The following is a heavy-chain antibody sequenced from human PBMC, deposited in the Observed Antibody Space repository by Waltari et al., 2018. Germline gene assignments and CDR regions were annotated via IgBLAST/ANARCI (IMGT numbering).Heavy chain of an antibody. Sequence: EVQLVESGGGLVKPGGSLRLSCAASGFTFSSYSMNWVRQAPGKGLEWVSSISSSSSYIYYADSVKGRFTISRDNAKNSLYLQMNSLRAEDTAVYYCARGARGSGSLEPFDYWGQGTLVTVSS. D-gene: IGHD3-22*01. J-gene: IGHJ4*02. CDR2: ISSSSSYI. CDR3: ARGARGSGSLEPFDY. CDR1: GFTFSSYS. V-gene: IGHV3-21*01.